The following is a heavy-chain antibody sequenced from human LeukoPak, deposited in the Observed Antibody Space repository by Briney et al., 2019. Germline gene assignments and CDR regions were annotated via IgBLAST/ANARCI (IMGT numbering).Heavy chain of an antibody. J-gene: IGHJ4*02. CDR1: GGSISSYY. V-gene: IGHV4-4*07. D-gene: IGHD3-22*01. Sequence: SETLSLTCTVSGGSISSYYWRWMRQPAGEGLEGIGRIYTSGSTTYNPSLKSRVTMSADTSKNQLSRKLSSVPAADTAVYYCARDYYDSSGYPFCDYWGQGTLVTVSS. CDR2: IYTSGST. CDR3: ARDYYDSSGYPFCDY.